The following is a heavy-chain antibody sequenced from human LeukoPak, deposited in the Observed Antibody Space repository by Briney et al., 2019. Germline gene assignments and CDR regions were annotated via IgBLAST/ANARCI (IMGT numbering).Heavy chain of an antibody. Sequence: ASVKVSCKASGGTFSSYAISWVRQAPGQGLEWMGRIIPIFGTANYAQKFQGRVTITADESTSTAYMELSSLRSEDTAVYYCARVQGYCSSTSCYHAFDIWGQGTMVTVSS. CDR1: GGTFSSYA. CDR2: IIPIFGTA. CDR3: ARVQGYCSSTSCYHAFDI. J-gene: IGHJ3*02. D-gene: IGHD2-2*01. V-gene: IGHV1-69*13.